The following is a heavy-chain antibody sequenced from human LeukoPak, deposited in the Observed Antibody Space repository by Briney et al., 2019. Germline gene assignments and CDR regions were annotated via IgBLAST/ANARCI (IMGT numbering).Heavy chain of an antibody. CDR1: GFTFSSYG. CDR3: ASPYYYDSYFDY. Sequence: PGGSLRLSCAASGFTFSSYGMHWVRQAPGKGLEWVAFIRYDGSNKYYADPVKGRFTISRDNSKNTLYLQMNSLRAEDTAVYYCASPYYYDSYFDYWGQGTLVTVSS. J-gene: IGHJ4*02. V-gene: IGHV3-30*02. CDR2: IRYDGSNK. D-gene: IGHD3-22*01.